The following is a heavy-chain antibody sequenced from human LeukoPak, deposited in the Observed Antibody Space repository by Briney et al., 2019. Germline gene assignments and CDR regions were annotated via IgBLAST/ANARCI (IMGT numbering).Heavy chain of an antibody. V-gene: IGHV3-64D*06. CDR1: GFTFSTYA. J-gene: IGHJ4*02. CDR3: VKVSSTVGATYFDY. Sequence: GGSLRLSCSASGFTFSTYAMHWVRQAPGEELEYVSGVTSDGGTTYHADSVKGRFTISRDNSKNTLYLQMSSLRVEDTAVYYCVKVSSTVGATYFDYWGQGTLVTVSS. CDR2: VTSDGGTT. D-gene: IGHD1-26*01.